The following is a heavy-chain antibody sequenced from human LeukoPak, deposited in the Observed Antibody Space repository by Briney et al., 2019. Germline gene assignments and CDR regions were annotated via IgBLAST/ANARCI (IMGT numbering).Heavy chain of an antibody. J-gene: IGHJ5*01. D-gene: IGHD2-15*01. CDR2: VTGSGGDT. CDR3: ARGTLEHCSGASCYPLDS. Sequence: GGPLRLSCAASGFTFSNYAMSWVRQTPGKGLECVSVVTGSGGDTYYTGSVNGRFTISRDNSKNTLSLQMNSLRAEDTAVYYCARGTLEHCSGASCYPLDSWGQGTLVTVSS. V-gene: IGHV3-23*01. CDR1: GFTFSNYA.